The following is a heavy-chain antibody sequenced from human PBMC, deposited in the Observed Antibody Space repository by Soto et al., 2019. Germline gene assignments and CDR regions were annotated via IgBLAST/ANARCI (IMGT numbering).Heavy chain of an antibody. CDR2: ISWNSGSI. V-gene: IGHV3-9*01. J-gene: IGHJ6*02. Sequence: GGSLRLSCAASGFTFADYAMHWVRQAPGKGLEWVSGISWNSGSIGYADSVKGRFTISRDNAKNSLYLQMNSLRAEDTALYYCAKAVRFLALEDYYYGMDVWGQGTTVTVSS. D-gene: IGHD3-3*01. CDR3: AKAVRFLALEDYYYGMDV. CDR1: GFTFADYA.